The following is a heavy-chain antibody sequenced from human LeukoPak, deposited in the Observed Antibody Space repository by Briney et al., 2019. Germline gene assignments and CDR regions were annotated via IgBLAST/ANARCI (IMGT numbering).Heavy chain of an antibody. D-gene: IGHD3-9*01. Sequence: PSETLSLTCTVSGGSISSYYWSWIRQPPGKGLEWIGYIYYSGSTNYNPSLKSRVTISVDTSKNQFSLKLSSVTAADTAVYYCARVLRESAAHHDILTGYPYQGYYYYMDVWGKGTTVTVSS. CDR3: ARVLRESAAHHDILTGYPYQGYYYYMDV. J-gene: IGHJ6*03. CDR2: IYYSGST. CDR1: GGSISSYY. V-gene: IGHV4-59*01.